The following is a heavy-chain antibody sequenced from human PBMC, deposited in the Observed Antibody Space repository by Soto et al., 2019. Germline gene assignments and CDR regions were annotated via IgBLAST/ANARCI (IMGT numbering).Heavy chain of an antibody. CDR3: GKTLHNWNSVPDY. CDR1: GGSISSSSYY. Sequence: PSETLSLTCTVSGGSISSSSYYWGWIRQPPGKGLEWIGSIYYSGSTYYNPSLKSRVTISVDTSKNQFSLKLSSVTAADTAVYYCGKTLHNWNSVPDYWGQGTLVTVSS. CDR2: IYYSGST. J-gene: IGHJ4*02. V-gene: IGHV4-39*03. D-gene: IGHD1-7*01.